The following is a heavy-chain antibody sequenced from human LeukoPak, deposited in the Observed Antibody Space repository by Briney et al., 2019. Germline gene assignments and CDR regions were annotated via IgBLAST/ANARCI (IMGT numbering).Heavy chain of an antibody. CDR2: IYYSGST. CDR3: ARGPYYDFVY. Sequence: SETLSLTCTVSGDSISSYYWSWIRQPPGKGLEWIGYIYYSGSTNHNPSLKSRVTISVDTSKNQFSLKLNSVTAADTAVYYCARGPYYDFVYWGQGTLVTVSS. D-gene: IGHD3-3*01. CDR1: GDSISSYY. J-gene: IGHJ4*02. V-gene: IGHV4-59*13.